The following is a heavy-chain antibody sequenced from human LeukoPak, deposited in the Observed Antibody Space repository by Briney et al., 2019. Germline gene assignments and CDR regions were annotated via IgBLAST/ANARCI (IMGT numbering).Heavy chain of an antibody. CDR2: IYTSGST. CDR1: GGSISSYY. Sequence: SETLSLTCTVSGGSISSYYWSWIRRPVGKGLEWIGRIYTSGSTNYNPSLKSRVTISVDTSKNQFSLKLSSVTAADTAVYYCARNSYQGGNWFDPWGQGTLVTVSS. D-gene: IGHD4-23*01. V-gene: IGHV4-4*07. CDR3: ARNSYQGGNWFDP. J-gene: IGHJ5*02.